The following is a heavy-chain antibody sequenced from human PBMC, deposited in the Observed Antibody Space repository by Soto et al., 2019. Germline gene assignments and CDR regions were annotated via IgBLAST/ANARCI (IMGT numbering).Heavy chain of an antibody. CDR1: GGSISSGGYS. V-gene: IGHV4-30-2*01. J-gene: IGHJ4*02. D-gene: IGHD3-10*01. CDR3: ARASLWFGESPLDY. Sequence: SETLSLTCAVSGGSISSGGYSWSWIRQPPGKGLEWIGYIYHSGSTYYNPSLKSRVTISVDRSKNQFSLKLSSVTAADAAVYYCARASLWFGESPLDYWGQGTLVTVSS. CDR2: IYHSGST.